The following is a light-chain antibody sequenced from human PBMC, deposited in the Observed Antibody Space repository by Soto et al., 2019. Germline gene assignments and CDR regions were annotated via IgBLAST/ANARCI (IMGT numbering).Light chain of an antibody. V-gene: IGKV3-20*01. J-gene: IGKJ1*01. CDR2: GAS. CDR3: QQYGSSPWT. CDR1: QTVSTSF. Sequence: EIVLMQTLGPLSLSQGERATLSCRASQTVSTSFLAWYQQKPGQAPRLLIYGASSRATGIPDRFSGSGSGTDFTLTISRLEPEDFAVYYCQQYGSSPWTFGQGTKVDIK.